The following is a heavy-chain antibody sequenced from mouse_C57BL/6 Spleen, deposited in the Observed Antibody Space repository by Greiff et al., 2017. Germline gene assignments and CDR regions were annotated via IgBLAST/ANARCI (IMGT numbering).Heavy chain of an antibody. CDR2: IWGDGST. Sequence: QVQLKESGPGLVAPSQSLSITCTVSGFSLTSYGVSWVRQPPGKGLEWLGVIWGDGSTNYHSALISRLSISKDNSKSQVFLKLNSLQTDDTATYYCAKPFYYGHQAWFAYWGQGTLVTVSA. V-gene: IGHV2-3*01. CDR3: AKPFYYGHQAWFAY. D-gene: IGHD2-1*01. J-gene: IGHJ3*01. CDR1: GFSLTSYG.